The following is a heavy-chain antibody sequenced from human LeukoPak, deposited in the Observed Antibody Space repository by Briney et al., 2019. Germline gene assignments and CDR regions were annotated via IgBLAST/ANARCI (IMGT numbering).Heavy chain of an antibody. CDR3: AKSRIGFSGQADH. Sequence: PGGSLRLSCAASGFTVSSNYMSWVRQAPGKGLEGVSVIYSGGSTYYADSVKGRFTISRDNSKNTLYLQMNSLRAEDTAVYYCAKSRIGFSGQADHWGQGTLVTVSS. V-gene: IGHV3-66*02. CDR1: GFTVSSNY. D-gene: IGHD1-26*01. CDR2: IYSGGST. J-gene: IGHJ4*02.